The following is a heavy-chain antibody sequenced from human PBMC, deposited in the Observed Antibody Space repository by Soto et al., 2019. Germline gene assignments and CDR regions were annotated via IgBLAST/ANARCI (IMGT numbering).Heavy chain of an antibody. J-gene: IGHJ4*02. CDR3: ARDQPGYSYGYGFGY. Sequence: EVQLVESGGGLVKPGGSLRLSCAASGFTFSSYSMNWVRQAPGKGLEWVSSISSSSSYIYYADSVKGRFTISRDNAKNSLYLQMNSLRAEDTAVYYCARDQPGYSYGYGFGYWGQATLVTVSS. V-gene: IGHV3-21*01. CDR1: GFTFSSYS. D-gene: IGHD5-18*01. CDR2: ISSSSSYI.